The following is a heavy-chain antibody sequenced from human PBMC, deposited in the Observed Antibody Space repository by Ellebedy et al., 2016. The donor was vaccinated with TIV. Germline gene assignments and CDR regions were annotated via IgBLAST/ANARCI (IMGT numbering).Heavy chain of an antibody. Sequence: ASVKVSCXPSGYTFANYYLHWLRQAPGQGLEWMGIINPSGGDTSYAQKFQGRLTVTMDTSTRTVHMELTNLRGDDTAVYYCAIGQLDYWGQGTLVSVSS. CDR3: AIGQLDY. CDR2: INPSGGDT. D-gene: IGHD3/OR15-3a*01. V-gene: IGHV1-46*01. J-gene: IGHJ4*02. CDR1: GYTFANYY.